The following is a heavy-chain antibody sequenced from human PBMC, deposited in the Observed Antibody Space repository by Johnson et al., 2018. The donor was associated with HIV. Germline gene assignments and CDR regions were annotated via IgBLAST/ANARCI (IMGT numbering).Heavy chain of an antibody. CDR1: GFTFSSYA. D-gene: IGHD1-26*01. V-gene: IGHV3-20*04. Sequence: VQLVESGGGLVQPGGSLRLSCAASGFTFSSYAMSWVRQAPGKGLEWVSGINWNGDSTGYADSVKGRFTISRDNAKNSLYLQMNSLRAEDTALYYCARDEGIEWELLPKAFDIWGQGTMVTVSS. J-gene: IGHJ3*02. CDR3: ARDEGIEWELLPKAFDI. CDR2: INWNGDST.